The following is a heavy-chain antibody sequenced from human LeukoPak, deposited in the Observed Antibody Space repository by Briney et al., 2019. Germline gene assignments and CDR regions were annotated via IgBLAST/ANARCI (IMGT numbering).Heavy chain of an antibody. Sequence: GGSLRLSCAASGFTISSYGMSWVRQAPGKGLEWVSAISGSGGSTYYADSVKGRFTISRDNSKNTLYLQMNSLRAEDTAVYYCAKENGSGSYNYFDYWGQGTLVTVSS. CDR2: ISGSGGST. V-gene: IGHV3-23*01. J-gene: IGHJ4*02. CDR1: GFTISSYG. D-gene: IGHD3-10*01. CDR3: AKENGSGSYNYFDY.